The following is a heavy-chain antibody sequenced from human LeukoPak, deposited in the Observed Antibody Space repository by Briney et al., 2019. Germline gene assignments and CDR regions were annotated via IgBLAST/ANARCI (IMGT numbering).Heavy chain of an antibody. CDR1: GGSISSSSYY. V-gene: IGHV4-39*01. CDR2: IYYSGTT. J-gene: IGHJ5*02. D-gene: IGHD4-17*01. Sequence: SETLSLTCTVSGGSISSSSYYWGWIRQPPGKGREWMGSIYYSGTTYYNPSLKSRVAISVDTSKNQFSLKLSSVTAADTAVYYCARQYGPWGQGTLVTVSS. CDR3: ARQYGP.